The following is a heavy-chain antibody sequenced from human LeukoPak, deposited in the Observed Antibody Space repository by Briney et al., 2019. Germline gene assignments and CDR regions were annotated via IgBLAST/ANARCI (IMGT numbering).Heavy chain of an antibody. V-gene: IGHV1-69*13. CDR3: ARVSGYSYGNFDY. CDR2: IIPIFGTA. Sequence: SVKVSCKASGGTFDSYAISWVRQAPGQGLEWMGGIIPIFGTANYAQKFQGRVTITADESTSTAYMELSSLRSEDTAVYYCARVSGYSYGNFDYWGQGTLVTVSS. J-gene: IGHJ4*02. D-gene: IGHD5-18*01. CDR1: GGTFDSYA.